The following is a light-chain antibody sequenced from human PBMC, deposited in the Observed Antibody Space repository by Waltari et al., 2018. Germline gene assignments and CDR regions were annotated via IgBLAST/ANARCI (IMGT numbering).Light chain of an antibody. CDR2: EGS. Sequence: QSALTHLAPLSGSPGRSTPIPATEPAIVFGGYTFVPCYQQHPGKAPKLMIYEGSKRPSGVSNRFSGSKSGNTASLTISGLQAEDEADYYCCSYAGSSTPWVFGGGTKLTVL. J-gene: IGLJ3*02. CDR3: CSYAGSSTPWV. V-gene: IGLV2-23*01. CDR1: AIVFGGYTF.